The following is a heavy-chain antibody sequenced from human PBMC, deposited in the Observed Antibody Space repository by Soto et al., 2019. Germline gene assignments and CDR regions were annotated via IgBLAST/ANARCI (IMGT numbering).Heavy chain of an antibody. J-gene: IGHJ5*02. V-gene: IGHV3-21*01. CDR2: ISSSSSYI. CDR3: ARDGDYGGNSGGFDP. D-gene: IGHD4-17*01. Sequence: EVQLVESGGGLVKPGGSLRLSCAASGFTFSSYSMNWVRQAPGKGLEWVSCISSSSSYIYYADSVKGRFTISRDNAKNSLYLQMNSLRAEDTAVYYCARDGDYGGNSGGFDPWGQGTLVTVSS. CDR1: GFTFSSYS.